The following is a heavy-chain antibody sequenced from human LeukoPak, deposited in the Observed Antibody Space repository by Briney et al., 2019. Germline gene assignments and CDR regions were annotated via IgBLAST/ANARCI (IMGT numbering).Heavy chain of an antibody. Sequence: PGGSLKLSCAASGFMFSGSAMHWVRQASGKGLEWVGRIRSKVNSYATAYAASVEGRFTISRDDSQSTAYLQMNSLKTEGTAVYYCTRFNQEPYGMDVWGQGTTVTVSS. CDR1: GFMFSGSA. D-gene: IGHD1-14*01. V-gene: IGHV3-73*01. CDR3: TRFNQEPYGMDV. CDR2: IRSKVNSYAT. J-gene: IGHJ6*02.